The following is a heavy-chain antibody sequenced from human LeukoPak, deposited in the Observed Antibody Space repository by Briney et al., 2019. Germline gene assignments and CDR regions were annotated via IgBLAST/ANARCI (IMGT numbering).Heavy chain of an antibody. V-gene: IGHV1-46*01. Sequence: GASVQVSCKASGYTLTYYYLHWVREAPGQGLEWVGILNPRGGSQNFAQKFQGRVTVTTDTSTSTVYLELSSLRSDDTAVYYCARAGYYDVSGDRLYYLENWGQGTPVTVSS. CDR1: GYTLTYYY. CDR3: ARAGYYDVSGDRLYYLEN. D-gene: IGHD3-16*01. J-gene: IGHJ4*02. CDR2: LNPRGGSQ.